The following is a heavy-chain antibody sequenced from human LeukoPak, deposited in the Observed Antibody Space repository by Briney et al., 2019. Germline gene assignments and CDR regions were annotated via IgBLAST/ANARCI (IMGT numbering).Heavy chain of an antibody. CDR2: IKQDGGEK. CDR1: GFTFSGYW. CDR3: ARAPIVVVPTWRPTYFDY. Sequence: GGSLRLSCTTSGFTFSGYWISWVRQAPGKGLEWVANIKQDGGEKYYVDSVKGRFTISRDNAKNSLYPQMNSLRAEDTAIYYCARAPIVVVPTWRPTYFDYWGQGTLVTVSS. D-gene: IGHD2-2*01. J-gene: IGHJ4*02. V-gene: IGHV3-7*01.